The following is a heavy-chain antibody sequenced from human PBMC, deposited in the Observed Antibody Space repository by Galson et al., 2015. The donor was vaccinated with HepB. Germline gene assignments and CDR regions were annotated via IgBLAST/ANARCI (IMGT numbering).Heavy chain of an antibody. CDR3: ARDSQGAVDY. D-gene: IGHD3-16*01. CDR2: IYYSGST. V-gene: IGHV4-59*01. J-gene: IGHJ4*02. CDR1: GGSISSYY. Sequence: ETLSLTCTVSGGSISSYYWSWIRQPPGKGLEWIGYIYYSGSTNYNPSLKSRVTISVDPSKNQFSLKLSSVTAADTAVYYCARDSQGAVDYWGQGTLVTVSS.